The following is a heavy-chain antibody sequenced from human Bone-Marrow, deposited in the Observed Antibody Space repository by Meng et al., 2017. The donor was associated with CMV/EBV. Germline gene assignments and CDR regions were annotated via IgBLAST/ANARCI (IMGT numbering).Heavy chain of an antibody. CDR2: IYSGGST. D-gene: IGHD2-2*01. V-gene: IGHV3-53*01. CDR1: GFTISSNY. Sequence: GGSLRLSCAASGFTISSNYMSWVRQAPGKGLEWVSVIYSGGSTYYADSVKGRFTISRDNSKNTVYLQMNSLRAEDTAVYYCASDLPISVVWGQGTTGTVSS. CDR3: ASDLPISVV. J-gene: IGHJ6*02.